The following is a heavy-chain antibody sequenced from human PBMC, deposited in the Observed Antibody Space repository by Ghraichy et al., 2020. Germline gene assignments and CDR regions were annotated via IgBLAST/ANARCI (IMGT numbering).Heavy chain of an antibody. CDR2: ISSSSSYI. CDR1: GFTFSSYS. J-gene: IGHJ5*02. CDR3: ARDLDGGRVVINNWFDP. D-gene: IGHD3-3*01. Sequence: GGSLRLSCAASGFTFSSYSMNWVRQAPGKGLEWVSSISSSSSYIYYADSVKGRFTISRDNAKNSLYLQMNSLRAEDTAVYYCARDLDGGRVVINNWFDPWGKGTLVTV. V-gene: IGHV3-21*01.